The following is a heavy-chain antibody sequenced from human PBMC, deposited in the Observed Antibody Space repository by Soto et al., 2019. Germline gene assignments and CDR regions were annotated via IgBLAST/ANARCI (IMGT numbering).Heavy chain of an antibody. CDR1: GGSITTGGSY. D-gene: IGHD2-2*02. CDR3: ARARFQVLYGKPYFDS. V-gene: IGHV4-31*03. J-gene: IGHJ4*02. CDR2: IYHSGNT. Sequence: KTSETLCLTCTVSGGSITTGGSYWSWIRQHPGKGLEWIGNIYHSGNTYYNPSLKSRLTISVDTSKNHFSLMVDSVTAADTAVYYCARARFQVLYGKPYFDSWGQGTLVTVSS.